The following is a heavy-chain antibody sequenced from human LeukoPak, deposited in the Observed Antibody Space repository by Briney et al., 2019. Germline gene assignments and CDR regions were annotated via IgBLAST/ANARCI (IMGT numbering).Heavy chain of an antibody. CDR1: GFTTYSCA. CDR3: AKSLHDSSGYYYFDY. V-gene: IGHV3-9*02. Sequence: SLRLSCAASGFTTYSCARHWVRQAPGKGLQWVSCIIWNSGNIGYAVSVKARFTIYRDNAKNSLYLQMNSLRAEDMALYYWAKSLHDSSGYYYFDYWGQGNLVTVSS. CDR2: IIWNSGNI. D-gene: IGHD3-22*01. J-gene: IGHJ4*02.